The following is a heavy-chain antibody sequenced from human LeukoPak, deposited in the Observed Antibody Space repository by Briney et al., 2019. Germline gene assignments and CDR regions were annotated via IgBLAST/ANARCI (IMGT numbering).Heavy chain of an antibody. D-gene: IGHD2-2*01. Sequence: SVKVSCKASGGTFSSYAISWVRQAPGQGLEWMGGIIPIFGTANYAQKFQGRVTITTDESTSTAYMELSSLRSEDTAVYYCATSSTGARGAFDIWGQGAMVTVSS. J-gene: IGHJ3*02. CDR2: IIPIFGTA. CDR1: GGTFSSYA. V-gene: IGHV1-69*05. CDR3: ATSSTGARGAFDI.